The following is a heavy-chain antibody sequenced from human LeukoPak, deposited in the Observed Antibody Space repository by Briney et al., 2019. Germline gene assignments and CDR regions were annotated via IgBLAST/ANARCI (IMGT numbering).Heavy chain of an antibody. J-gene: IGHJ4*02. CDR3: AKDDSYGYQYFDY. CDR2: ISYDGSNK. CDR1: GFTFSSYG. V-gene: IGHV3-30*18. D-gene: IGHD5-18*01. Sequence: HPGGSLRLSCAASGFTFSSYGMHWVRQAPGKGLEWVAVISYDGSNKYYADSVKGRFTISRDNSKNTLYLQMNSLRAEDTAVYYCAKDDSYGYQYFDYWGQGTLVTVSS.